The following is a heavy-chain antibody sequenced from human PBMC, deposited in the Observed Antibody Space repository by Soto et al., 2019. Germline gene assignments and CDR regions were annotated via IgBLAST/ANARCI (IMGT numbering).Heavy chain of an antibody. V-gene: IGHV3-23*01. CDR2: ISGSGGST. J-gene: IGHJ3*02. CDR1: GFTFGDYA. CDR3: ARIAVARGPFDI. D-gene: IGHD6-19*01. Sequence: PGGSLRLSCTASGFTFGDYAMSWFRQAPGKGLEWVSAISGSGGSTYYADSVKGRFTISRDNSKNTLYLQMNSLRAEDTAVYYCARIAVARGPFDIWGQGTMVTVSS.